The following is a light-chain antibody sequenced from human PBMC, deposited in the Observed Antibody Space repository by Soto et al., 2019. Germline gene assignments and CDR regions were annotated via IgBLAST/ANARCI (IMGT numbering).Light chain of an antibody. CDR2: KAS. J-gene: IGKJ4*01. CDR3: QQYDIYPLT. Sequence: DIQMTQSPSTLPASVGDSVTITCRASQDIRGWLAWYQHKPGKAPKLLIYKASTLESGVPSRFSGSGTSTDFSLTISSLLPDDFATYYCQQYDIYPLTFGGGTKVDIK. V-gene: IGKV1-5*03. CDR1: QDIRGW.